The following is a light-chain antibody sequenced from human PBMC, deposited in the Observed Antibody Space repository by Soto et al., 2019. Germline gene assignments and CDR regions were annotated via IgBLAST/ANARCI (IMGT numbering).Light chain of an antibody. CDR2: EIT. V-gene: IGLV2-8*01. CDR1: SSDIGGHNY. Sequence: QSALTQPPSASGSPGQSVTISCTGTSSDIGGHNYVSWYQHHPGTAPRLMIYEITKRPSGVPDRFSGSKSGNTASLTVSGLQAEDEASYYCSSYAGSNTVIFGGGTKVTVL. J-gene: IGLJ2*01. CDR3: SSYAGSNTVI.